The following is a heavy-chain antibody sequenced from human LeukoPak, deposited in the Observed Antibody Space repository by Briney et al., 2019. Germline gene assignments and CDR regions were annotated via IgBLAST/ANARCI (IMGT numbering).Heavy chain of an antibody. CDR1: GFTFDDYA. V-gene: IGHV3-9*01. Sequence: PGGSLRLSCAASGFTFDDYAMHWVRQAPGKGLEWVSGISWNSGSIGYADSVKGRFTISRDNAKNTLYLQMNSLRVEDTALYYCAKDPRASSGYWGQGTLVTVSS. J-gene: IGHJ4*02. CDR3: AKDPRASSGY. CDR2: ISWNSGSI. D-gene: IGHD6-6*01.